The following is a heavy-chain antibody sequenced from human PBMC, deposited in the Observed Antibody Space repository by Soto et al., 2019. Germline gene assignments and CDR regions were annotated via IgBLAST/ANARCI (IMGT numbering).Heavy chain of an antibody. CDR1: GYTFTAYA. CDR2: INAGNGNT. CDR3: ARGIYYFGSGTDNYYYYYYMDV. V-gene: IGHV1-3*01. D-gene: IGHD3-10*01. J-gene: IGHJ6*03. Sequence: QVQLVQSGAEVKKPGASVKVSCKASGYTFTAYAMHWVRQAPGQRPEWMGWINAGNGNTKYSQKFQGRVYITRDTSASTAYVELTSLRAEDTAVYYCARGIYYFGSGTDNYYYYYYMDVWGKGTTVTVSS.